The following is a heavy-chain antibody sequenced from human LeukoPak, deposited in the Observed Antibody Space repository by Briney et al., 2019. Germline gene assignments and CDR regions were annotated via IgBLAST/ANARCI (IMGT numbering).Heavy chain of an antibody. Sequence: GGSLRLSCATSGFTFNNYNMNWVRQAPGRALEWVSSITSSGTYIFYADSVKGRFTISRDNAKNSLYLQMNSLRAEDTAVYYCARDPYSGSYGNYYYYFMDVWGKGTTVTISS. J-gene: IGHJ6*03. V-gene: IGHV3-21*01. CDR1: GFTFNNYN. CDR2: ITSSGTYI. D-gene: IGHD1-26*01. CDR3: ARDPYSGSYGNYYYYFMDV.